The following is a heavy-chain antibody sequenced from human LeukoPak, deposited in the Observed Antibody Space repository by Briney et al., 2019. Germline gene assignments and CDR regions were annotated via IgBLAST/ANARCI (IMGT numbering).Heavy chain of an antibody. Sequence: PSETLSLTCTVSGGSISSGGYYWSWIRQHPGKGLEWIGYIYYSGSTYYNPSLKSRVTISVDTSKNQFSLKLSSVTAADTAVYYCARTPVSQLTDYWGQGTLVTVSS. D-gene: IGHD3-9*01. CDR3: ARTPVSQLTDY. CDR2: IYYSGST. CDR1: GGSISSGGYY. J-gene: IGHJ4*02. V-gene: IGHV4-31*03.